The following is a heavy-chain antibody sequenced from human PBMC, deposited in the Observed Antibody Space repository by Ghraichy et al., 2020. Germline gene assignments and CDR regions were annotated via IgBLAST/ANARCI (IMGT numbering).Heavy chain of an antibody. CDR3: TSSDSSTTPSYYYGMDV. Sequence: SLRLSCTASGFTFGDYAMSWFRQAPGKGLEWVGFIRSKAYGGTTEYAASVKGRFTISRDDSKSIAYLQMNSLKTEDTAVYYCTSSDSSTTPSYYYGMDVWGQGTTVTVSS. D-gene: IGHD6-13*01. J-gene: IGHJ6*02. V-gene: IGHV3-49*03. CDR1: GFTFGDYA. CDR2: IRSKAYGGTT.